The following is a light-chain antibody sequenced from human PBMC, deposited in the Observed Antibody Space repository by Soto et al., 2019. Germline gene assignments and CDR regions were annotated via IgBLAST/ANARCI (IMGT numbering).Light chain of an antibody. J-gene: IGKJ2*01. CDR3: QQYSHNLPNT. Sequence: DILVTQSPSTLSASVGDSVTITCRATHSISNWLAWYQLKPGQAPKLLIYDASSLESGVPSRFSGSGYGTDFTLTIDSLQPDDFAIYFCQQYSHNLPNTFGQGTKLEI. CDR2: DAS. V-gene: IGKV1-5*01. CDR1: HSISNW.